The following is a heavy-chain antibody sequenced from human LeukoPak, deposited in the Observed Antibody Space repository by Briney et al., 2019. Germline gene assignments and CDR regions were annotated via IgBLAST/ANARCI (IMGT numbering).Heavy chain of an antibody. V-gene: IGHV3-74*01. D-gene: IGHD2-2*01. CDR2: INGDGSST. CDR1: GFTFSSYW. J-gene: IGHJ4*02. CDR3: ARDLVVSSAF. Sequence: GGSLRLSCAASGFTFSSYWMHWVRQAPGKGLVWVSRINGDGSSTTYADSVKGRFTISRDNAKNTLYLQMNGLRAEDTAVYYCARDLVVSSAFWGQGNRVPVSS.